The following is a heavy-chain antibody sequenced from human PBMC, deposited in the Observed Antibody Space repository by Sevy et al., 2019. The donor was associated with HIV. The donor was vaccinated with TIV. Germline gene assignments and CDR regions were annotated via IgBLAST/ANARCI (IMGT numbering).Heavy chain of an antibody. J-gene: IGHJ6*02. CDR2: ITWNSATI. Sequence: GGSLRLSCAASGLTFDDSAMHWIRQAPGKGLEWVSCITWNSATIAYADSVKGRFTISRDNAKNSLYLQMKSLRAEDTALYYCAKSLTSYRGMDVCGQGTTVTVSS. CDR1: GLTFDDSA. D-gene: IGHD3-16*02. V-gene: IGHV3-9*01. CDR3: AKSLTSYRGMDV.